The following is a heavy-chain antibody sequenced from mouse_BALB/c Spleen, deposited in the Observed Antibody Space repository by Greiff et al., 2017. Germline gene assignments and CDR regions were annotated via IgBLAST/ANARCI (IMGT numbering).Heavy chain of an antibody. Sequence: VQLQQSGPELVKPGASVKISCKASGYSFTGYFMNWVMQSHGKSLEWIGRINPYNGDTFYNQKFKGKATLTVDKSSSTAHMELRSLASEDSAVYYCAKGGSVYAMDYWGQGTSVTVSS. CDR1: GYSFTGYF. J-gene: IGHJ4*01. CDR3: AKGGSVYAMDY. CDR2: INPYNGDT. V-gene: IGHV1-20*02.